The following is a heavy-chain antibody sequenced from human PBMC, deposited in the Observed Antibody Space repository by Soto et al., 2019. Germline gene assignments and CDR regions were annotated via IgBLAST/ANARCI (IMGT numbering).Heavy chain of an antibody. CDR3: AKGFDYGDTKHIDH. J-gene: IGHJ4*02. CDR2: ITNTGITT. CDR1: GFGFGTHA. V-gene: IGHV3-23*01. Sequence: GGSLRLSCAASGFGFGTHALSWVRQAPGKGLEWLSSITNTGITTHYADSVKGRFTISRENSRNTLHLQMNNLRVDDTAVYYCAKGFDYGDTKHIDHWGQGXLVTVYS. D-gene: IGHD4-17*01.